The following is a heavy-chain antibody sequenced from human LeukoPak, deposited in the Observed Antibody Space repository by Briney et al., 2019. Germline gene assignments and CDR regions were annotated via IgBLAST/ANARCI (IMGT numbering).Heavy chain of an antibody. J-gene: IGHJ4*02. D-gene: IGHD4-17*01. CDR2: IYYSGST. Sequence: PSETLSLTCTVSGGSISSSSYYWGWIRQPPGKGLEWIGSIYYSGSTYYNPPLKSRVTISVDTSKNQFSLKLSSVTAADTAVYYCARGHRGSTVTYYFDYWGQGTLVTVSS. CDR1: GGSISSSSYY. V-gene: IGHV4-39*07. CDR3: ARGHRGSTVTYYFDY.